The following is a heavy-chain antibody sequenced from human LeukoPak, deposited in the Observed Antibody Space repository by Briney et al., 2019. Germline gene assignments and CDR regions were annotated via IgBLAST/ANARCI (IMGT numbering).Heavy chain of an antibody. CDR2: IYHSGST. J-gene: IGHJ4*02. V-gene: IGHV4-38-2*02. CDR3: ASYPLGGYCSGGSCYY. Sequence: SETLSLTCTVSGYSISSGYYWGWIRQPPGKGLEWIGSIYHSGSTYYNPSLKSRVTISVDTSKNQFSLKLSSVTAADTAVYYCASYPLGGYCSGGSCYYWGQGTLVTVSS. CDR1: GYSISSGYY. D-gene: IGHD2-15*01.